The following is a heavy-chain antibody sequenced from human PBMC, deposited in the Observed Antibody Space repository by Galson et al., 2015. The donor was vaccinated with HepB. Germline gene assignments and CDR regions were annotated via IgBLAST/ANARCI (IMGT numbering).Heavy chain of an antibody. Sequence: SLRLSCAASGFTFSSYAMHWVRQAPGKGLEWVAVISYDGSNKYYADSVKGRFTISRDNSKNTLYLQMNSLRAEDTAVYYCAREFTWTYYFDYWGQGTLVTVSS. CDR3: AREFTWTYYFDY. CDR1: GFTFSSYA. D-gene: IGHD3-16*01. CDR2: ISYDGSNK. J-gene: IGHJ4*02. V-gene: IGHV3-30-3*01.